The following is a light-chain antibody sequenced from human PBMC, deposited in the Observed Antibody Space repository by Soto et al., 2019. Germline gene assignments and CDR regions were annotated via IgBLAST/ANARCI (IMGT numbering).Light chain of an antibody. CDR2: WAS. V-gene: IGKV4-1*01. CDR3: QQYYPNPT. Sequence: DIVMTQSPDSLAVSLGERATINCKSSQSFLYSSNNKNYLAWYQLKPGQPPKLLIYWASTRVSGVPDRFSGSGSGTDFTLTISSLQAEDVAVYYCQQYYPNPTCGQGTRVEIK. CDR1: QSFLYSSNNKNY. J-gene: IGKJ1*01.